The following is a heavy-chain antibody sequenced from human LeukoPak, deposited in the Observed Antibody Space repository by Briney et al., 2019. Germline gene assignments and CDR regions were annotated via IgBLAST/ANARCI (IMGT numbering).Heavy chain of an antibody. CDR3: AKGGYTTSSEFDY. CDR2: ISWNSGSI. CDR1: GSTFDDYV. J-gene: IGHJ4*02. D-gene: IGHD6-13*01. V-gene: IGHV3-9*01. Sequence: GGSLRLSCAASGSTFDDYVMHWDRQAPGKGLEWVSGISWNSGSIGYADSVKGRFTISRDNAKNSLYLQMNSLRPEDTALYYCAKGGYTTSSEFDYWGQGTLVTVSS.